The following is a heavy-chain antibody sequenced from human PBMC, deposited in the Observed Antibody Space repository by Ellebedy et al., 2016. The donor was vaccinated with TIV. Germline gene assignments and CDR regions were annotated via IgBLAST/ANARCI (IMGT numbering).Heavy chain of an antibody. CDR1: GFTFSSYA. D-gene: IGHD2-2*02. CDR2: ISGSGGGK. J-gene: IGHJ4*02. V-gene: IGHV3-23*01. CDR3: ARDFHLTGGSFLYVDY. Sequence: GESLKISCAASGFTFSSYAMSWVRQAPGKGLEWVSTISGSGGGKYYADSMKGRFTISRDNSKNTLLLQMNSLRAEDTAIYYCARDFHLTGGSFLYVDYWGQGTLVTVSS.